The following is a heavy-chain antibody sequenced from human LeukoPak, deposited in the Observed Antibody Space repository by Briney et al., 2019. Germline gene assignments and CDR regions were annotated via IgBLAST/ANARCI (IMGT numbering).Heavy chain of an antibody. CDR2: IYNSGRT. CDR1: GGSITSYY. J-gene: IGHJ4*02. CDR3: AREQALGYFDY. V-gene: IGHV4-59*01. Sequence: SETLSLTCTVSGGSITSYYWSWIRQPPGKGLEWIGYIYNSGRTNYNTSLRSRVTISIDTSKNQFSLRLSSATAADTAVYYCAREQALGYFDYWGQGALVTVSS. D-gene: IGHD3-16*01.